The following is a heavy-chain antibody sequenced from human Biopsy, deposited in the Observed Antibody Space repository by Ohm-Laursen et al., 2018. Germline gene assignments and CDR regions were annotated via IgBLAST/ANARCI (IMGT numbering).Heavy chain of an antibody. CDR3: AKGQDLTAGAEYFQY. V-gene: IGHV1-2*04. J-gene: IGHJ1*01. D-gene: IGHD3-9*01. CDR1: GYTFTGYF. CDR2: INPNSGTT. Sequence: VASVKVSCKTSGYTFTGYFLHWVRQVPGQGLEWMGWINPNSGTTKIAENFQGSVTMTRDTSITTAYLDLTRLTSDDTAVYFCAKGQDLTAGAEYFQYWGHGALITVSS.